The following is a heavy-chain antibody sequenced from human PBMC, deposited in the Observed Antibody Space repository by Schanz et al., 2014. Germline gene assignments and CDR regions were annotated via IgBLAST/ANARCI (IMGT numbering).Heavy chain of an antibody. CDR1: GFTFTNYA. D-gene: IGHD3-3*01. CDR3: ARHPGPSTVTGVVSSWFDP. J-gene: IGHJ5*02. Sequence: EVQLLESGGALVQPGGSLRLSCAASGFTFTNYAMTWVRQAPGKGLEWVSAISGSGGSTDYADSVKGRFTISRYNTKSTLHLQMNSLTVKSTTVYYCARHPGPSTVTGVVSSWFDPWGQGTLVTVAS. CDR2: ISGSGGST. V-gene: IGHV3-23*01.